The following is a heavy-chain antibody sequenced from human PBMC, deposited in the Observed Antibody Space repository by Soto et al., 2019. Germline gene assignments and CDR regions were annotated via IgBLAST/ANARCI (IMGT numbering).Heavy chain of an antibody. V-gene: IGHV3-48*01. CDR2: ISSSSSTI. D-gene: IGHD3-10*02. Sequence: PGGSLRLSCAASGFTLSSYSMNWVRQAPGKGLEWVSYISSSSSTIYYADSVKGRFTISRDNAKNSLYLQMNSLGAEDTAVYYCARDSSPVRGVISWFDPWGQGTLVTVSS. CDR3: ARDSSPVRGVISWFDP. CDR1: GFTLSSYS. J-gene: IGHJ5*02.